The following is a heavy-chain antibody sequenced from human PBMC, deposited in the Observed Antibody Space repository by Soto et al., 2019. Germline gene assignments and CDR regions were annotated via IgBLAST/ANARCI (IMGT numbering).Heavy chain of an antibody. CDR3: ARDRPTSSIRARDYYYAMDV. V-gene: IGHV1-18*01. CDR2: ISTYNGNT. CDR1: GYSFITYG. Sequence: QVQLVQSGAEVKKPGASVKVSCKASGYSFITYGISWVRQAPGQGLEWMGWISTYNGNTKYVQKLQGRVTMTTDTSTTTGYMELRSLRSDDTAVYYCARDRPTSSIRARDYYYAMDVWGQGTTVTVSS. J-gene: IGHJ6*02. D-gene: IGHD6-6*01.